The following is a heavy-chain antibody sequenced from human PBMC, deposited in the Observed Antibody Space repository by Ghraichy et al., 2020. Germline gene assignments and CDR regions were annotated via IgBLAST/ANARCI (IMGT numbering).Heavy chain of an antibody. Sequence: SDTLSLTCTVSGGSISSGGYYWSWIRQHPGKGLEWIGYIYYSGSTYYNPSLKSRVTISVDTSKNQFSLKLSSVTAADTAVYYCASASRGAAAGRRGFDYWGQGTLVTVSS. CDR2: IYYSGST. CDR1: GGSISSGGYY. V-gene: IGHV4-31*03. D-gene: IGHD6-13*01. CDR3: ASASRGAAAGRRGFDY. J-gene: IGHJ4*02.